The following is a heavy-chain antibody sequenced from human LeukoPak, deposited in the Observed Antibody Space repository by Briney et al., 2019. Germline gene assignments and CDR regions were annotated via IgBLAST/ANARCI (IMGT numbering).Heavy chain of an antibody. V-gene: IGHV3-23*01. CDR1: GFTFSSYA. CDR2: ITDTGDAT. D-gene: IGHD2-21*01. CDR3: AKSDCGSDGCKLYNY. J-gene: IGHJ4*02. Sequence: PGGSLRLSCAASGFTFSSYAMSWVRQAPGKRLEWVSSITDTGDATGYTESVKGRFTISRDNSKGTVWLQMNSLRAEDTAIYYCAKSDCGSDGCKLYNYWAQGTQVTVSS.